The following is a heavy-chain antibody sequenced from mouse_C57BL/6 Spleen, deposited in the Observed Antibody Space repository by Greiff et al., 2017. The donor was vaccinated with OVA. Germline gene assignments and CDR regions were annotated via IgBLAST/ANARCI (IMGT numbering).Heavy chain of an antibody. CDR3: ARARYGNYYFDY. V-gene: IGHV1-61*01. CDR2: IYPSDSET. J-gene: IGHJ2*01. D-gene: IGHD2-1*01. Sequence: QVQLQQPGAELVRPGSSVKLSCKASGYTFTSYWMDWVKQRPGQGLEWIGNIYPSDSETHYNQKFKDKATLTVDKSSSTAYMQLSSLTSEDSAVYDCARARYGNYYFDYWGQGTTLTVSS. CDR1: GYTFTSYW.